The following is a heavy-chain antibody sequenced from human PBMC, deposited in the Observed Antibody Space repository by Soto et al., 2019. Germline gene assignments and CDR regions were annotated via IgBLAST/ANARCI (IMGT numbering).Heavy chain of an antibody. Sequence: GGSLRLSCAASGFTFSSYAMSWVRQAPGKGLEWVSAISGSGGSTYYADSVKGRFTISRDNSKNTLYLQMNSLRAEDTAVYYCAKGLHLLRFLEWLFTFDYWGQGTLVTVSS. J-gene: IGHJ4*02. D-gene: IGHD3-3*01. CDR2: ISGSGGST. CDR1: GFTFSSYA. CDR3: AKGLHLLRFLEWLFTFDY. V-gene: IGHV3-23*01.